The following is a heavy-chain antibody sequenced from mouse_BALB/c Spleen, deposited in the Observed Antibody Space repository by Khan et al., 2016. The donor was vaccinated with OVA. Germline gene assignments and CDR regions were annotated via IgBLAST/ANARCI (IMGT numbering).Heavy chain of an antibody. V-gene: IGHV3-2*02. CDR2: ISYSGST. CDR1: GYSITSNYA. D-gene: IGHD1-1*01. CDR3: ARQNYYGYALDY. J-gene: IGHJ4*01. Sequence: EVQLQESGPGLVKPSQSLSLTCTVTGYSITSNYAWSWIRQFPGNKLEWMGYISYSGSTNYNPSLKSRISVTRETSENQFFLQLNAVTTEDTATYYCARQNYYGYALDYWGQGTSVTVSS.